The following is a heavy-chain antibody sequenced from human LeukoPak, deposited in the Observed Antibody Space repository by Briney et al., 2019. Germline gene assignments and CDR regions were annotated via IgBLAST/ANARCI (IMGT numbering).Heavy chain of an antibody. V-gene: IGHV4-4*07. CDR3: ARESMAAEPFDY. CDR2: VYTSAST. D-gene: IGHD6-13*01. CDR1: GGSISSYY. J-gene: IGHJ4*02. Sequence: PSETLSLTCTVSGGSISSYYWSWIRQPAGKGLEWIGRVYTSASTNYNPSLKSRVTMSVDTSKNQFSLKLSSVIAADTAVYYCARESMAAEPFDYWGQGTLVTVSS.